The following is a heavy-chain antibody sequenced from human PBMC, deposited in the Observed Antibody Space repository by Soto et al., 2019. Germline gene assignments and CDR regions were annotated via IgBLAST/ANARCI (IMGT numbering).Heavy chain of an antibody. Sequence: QVQLVQSGAEVKKPGASVKVSCRASGYTFTNFGVTWVRRAPGQGLERMGWISAYTDTPNYAQKLQGRVTMTKDTSTSSAYMDLRSLTSDDTAVYYCARVIPGVEAWFDPGGQGTLVTVSS. CDR1: GYTFTNFG. D-gene: IGHD2-2*01. V-gene: IGHV1-18*01. CDR3: ARVIPGVEAWFDP. CDR2: ISAYTDTP. J-gene: IGHJ5*02.